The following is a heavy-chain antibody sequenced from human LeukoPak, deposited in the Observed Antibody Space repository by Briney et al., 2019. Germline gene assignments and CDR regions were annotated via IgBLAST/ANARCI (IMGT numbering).Heavy chain of an antibody. D-gene: IGHD3-22*01. CDR1: GGSISSGSYY. CDR2: IYTSGST. J-gene: IGHJ4*02. Sequence: TSETLSLTCTVSGGSISSGSYYWSWIRQPAGKGLEWIGRIYTSGSTNYNPSLKSRVTISVDTSKNQFSLKLSSVTAADTAVYYCARAGDYYASSGYDYWGQGTLVTVSS. CDR3: ARAGDYYASSGYDY. V-gene: IGHV4-61*02.